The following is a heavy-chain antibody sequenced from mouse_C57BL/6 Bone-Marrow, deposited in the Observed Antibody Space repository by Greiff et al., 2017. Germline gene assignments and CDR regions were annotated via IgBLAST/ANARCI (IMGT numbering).Heavy chain of an antibody. Sequence: VQLQQSGTVLARPGASVKMSCKTSGYTFTSYWMHWVKQRPGQGLEWIGAISPGNSDTSYNQKFKGKAKLTAVTSASTAYMELRSLTNEDSAVYYCMRGGYDGSSLYWYFDDWGTGTTVTVSS. J-gene: IGHJ1*03. CDR3: MRGGYDGSSLYWYFDD. CDR2: ISPGNSDT. CDR1: GYTFTSYW. V-gene: IGHV1-5*01. D-gene: IGHD1-1*01.